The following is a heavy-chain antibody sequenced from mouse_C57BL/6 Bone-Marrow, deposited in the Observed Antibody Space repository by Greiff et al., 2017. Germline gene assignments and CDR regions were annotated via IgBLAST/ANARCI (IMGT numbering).Heavy chain of an antibody. V-gene: IGHV14-4*01. J-gene: IGHJ1*03. D-gene: IGHD1-1*01. CDR3: TDYGSRYFDG. CDR2: IDPENGDT. Sequence: VQLQQSGAELVRPGASVKLSCTASGFNIKDDYMHWVKQRPEQGLEWIGWIDPENGDTEYASKFQGKATITADTSSNTAYLQLSSLTSEDTAVYYCTDYGSRYFDGWGTGTTVTVAS. CDR1: GFNIKDDY.